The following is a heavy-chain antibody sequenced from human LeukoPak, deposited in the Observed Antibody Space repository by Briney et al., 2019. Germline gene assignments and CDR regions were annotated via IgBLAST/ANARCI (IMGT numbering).Heavy chain of an antibody. CDR3: ARETHEYQPLFVDASRPFDY. CDR2: ISSSGSTI. V-gene: IGHV3-11*01. Sequence: GGSLRLSCAASGFTFSDYYMSWIRQAPGKGLEWVSYISSSGSTIYYADSVKGRFTISRDNAKNSLYLQMNSLRAEDTAVYYCARETHEYQPLFVDASRPFDYWGQGTLVTVSS. CDR1: GFTFSDYY. J-gene: IGHJ4*02. D-gene: IGHD2-2*01.